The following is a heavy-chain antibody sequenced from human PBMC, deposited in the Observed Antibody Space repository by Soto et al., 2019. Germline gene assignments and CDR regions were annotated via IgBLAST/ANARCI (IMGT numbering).Heavy chain of an antibody. J-gene: IGHJ6*02. D-gene: IGHD3-9*01. CDR3: PSHPYYDILTGIFLGV. V-gene: IGHV3-15*07. CDR2: IKSKTDGGTT. Sequence: GGSLRLSCAASGFTFSNAWMNWVRQAPGKGLEWVGRIKSKTDGGTTDYAAPVKGRFTISRDYSKNTLFLHINSLTKEDTAVYYCPSHPYYDILTGIFLGVWGEGTTVTVAS. CDR1: GFTFSNAW.